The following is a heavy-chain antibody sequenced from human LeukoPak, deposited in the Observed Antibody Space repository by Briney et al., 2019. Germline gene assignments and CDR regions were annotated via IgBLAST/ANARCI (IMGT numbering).Heavy chain of an antibody. CDR1: GYSFTSYW. J-gene: IGHJ4*02. D-gene: IGHD4-11*01. CDR3: ARAPTSLSNPYYFDY. CDR2: IYPGDSDT. V-gene: IGHV5-51*03. Sequence: GESLKISCKASGYSFTSYWIAWVRQMPGKGLEWMGIIYPGDSDTRYSPSFRGQVIISADESISTAFLQWSSLKTSDPAMYYCARAPTSLSNPYYFDYWGQGALVTVSS.